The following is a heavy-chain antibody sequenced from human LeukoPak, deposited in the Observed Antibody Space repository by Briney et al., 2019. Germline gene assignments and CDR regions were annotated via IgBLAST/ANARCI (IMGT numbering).Heavy chain of an antibody. D-gene: IGHD3-10*01. CDR1: GFTFSSYW. CDR3: ASFPGSYYDYYYGMDV. J-gene: IGHJ6*02. CDR2: IKQDGSEK. V-gene: IGHV3-7*01. Sequence: GGSLRLSCAASGFTFSSYWMSWVRQAPGKGLEWVANIKQDGSEKYYVDSVKGRFTISRDNAKNSLYLQMNSLRAEDTAVYYRASFPGSYYDYYYGMDVWGQGTTVTVSS.